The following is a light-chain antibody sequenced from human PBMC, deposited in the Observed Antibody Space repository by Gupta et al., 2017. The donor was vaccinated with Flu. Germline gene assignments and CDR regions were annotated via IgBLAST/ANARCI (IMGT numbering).Light chain of an antibody. CDR3: AAGDDSLNGYV. CDR1: SSNIGGNT. CDR2: NNK. V-gene: IGLV1-44*01. J-gene: IGLJ1*01. Sequence: QSELTQPPSASGTPGHRVTISCSGSSSNIGGNTVNWYQQLPGTAPKLLISNNKQRPSGVPDRFSGSKSGTSAALAISGRQSEDEADYYCAAGDDSLNGYVFGPGTKVTVL.